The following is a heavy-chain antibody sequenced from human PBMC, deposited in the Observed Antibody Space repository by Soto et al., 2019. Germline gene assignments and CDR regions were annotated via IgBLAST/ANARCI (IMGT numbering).Heavy chain of an antibody. V-gene: IGHV4-31*03. CDR1: GGAIDRGGYY. Sequence: PSETLSLTCTVSGGAIDRGGYYWCWIRHHPGKGLEWIGYIYYTGSTYYNPSLKSRVSISIDTSKNQFSLELISVTAADTAVYDCARVGTSYARRGLDVWGQGTTVTSP. CDR3: ARVGTSYARRGLDV. J-gene: IGHJ6*02. CDR2: IYYTGST. D-gene: IGHD7-27*01.